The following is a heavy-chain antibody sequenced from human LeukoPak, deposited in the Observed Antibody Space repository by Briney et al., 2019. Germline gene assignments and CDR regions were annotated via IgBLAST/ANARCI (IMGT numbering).Heavy chain of an antibody. CDR3: ARDGSYCSSTSCYPVYYFDY. Sequence: SETLSLTCTVSGGSISSGSYYWSCIRQPAGKGLECIGRIYTSGSTNYNPSLKSRVTISVDTSKNQFSLKLSSVTAADTAVYYCARDGSYCSSTSCYPVYYFDYWGQGTLVTVSS. D-gene: IGHD2-2*01. CDR1: GGSISSGSYY. CDR2: IYTSGST. J-gene: IGHJ4*02. V-gene: IGHV4-61*02.